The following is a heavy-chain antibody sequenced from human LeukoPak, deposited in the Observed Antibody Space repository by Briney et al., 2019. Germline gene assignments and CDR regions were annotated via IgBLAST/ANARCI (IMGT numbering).Heavy chain of an antibody. CDR2: INSDGSST. V-gene: IGHV3-74*01. J-gene: IGHJ6*04. CDR3: ARDSMVRGVIRQYYYCMDV. CDR1: GFTFSSYW. Sequence: PGGSLRLSCAASGFTFSSYWMHWVRQAPGKGLVWVSRINSDGSSTSYADSVKGRFTIPRDNAKNTLYLQMNSLRAEDTAVYYCARDSMVRGVIRQYYYCMDVWGKGTTVTVSS. D-gene: IGHD3-10*01.